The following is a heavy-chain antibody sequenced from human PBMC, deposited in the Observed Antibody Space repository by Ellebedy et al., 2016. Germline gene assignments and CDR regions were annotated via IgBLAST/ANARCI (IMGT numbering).Heavy chain of an antibody. D-gene: IGHD2-15*01. V-gene: IGHV3-7*03. CDR1: GFTFSSYW. J-gene: IGHJ4*02. Sequence: GESLKISCAVSGFTFSSYWMTWFRQAPGKGLEWVANIKEDGSEKFYLDSVKGRFIISRDNAKKSLYLQMNNLRVEDTALYFCARGGGFLTDYWGQGTLVTVSS. CDR3: ARGGGFLTDY. CDR2: IKEDGSEK.